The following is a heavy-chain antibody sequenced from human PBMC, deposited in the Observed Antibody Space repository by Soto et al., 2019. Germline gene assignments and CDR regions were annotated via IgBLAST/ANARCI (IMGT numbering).Heavy chain of an antibody. CDR1: GGSISSSGYY. J-gene: IGHJ4*02. Sequence: SETLSLTCTVSGGSISSSGYYWGWIRQPPGKGLEWIGSIYYSGSTYYNPSLKSRVTISVDTSKNQFSLKLSSVTAADTAVYYCASLYSSSWVTDYWGQGTLVTVSS. CDR2: IYYSGST. V-gene: IGHV4-39*01. D-gene: IGHD6-13*01. CDR3: ASLYSSSWVTDY.